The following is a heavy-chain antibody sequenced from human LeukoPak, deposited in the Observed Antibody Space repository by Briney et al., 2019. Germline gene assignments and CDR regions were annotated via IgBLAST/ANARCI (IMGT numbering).Heavy chain of an antibody. CDR1: GGSVSSGSYY. CDR2: IYYSGST. CDR3: ARIAAAGRYFDY. V-gene: IGHV4-61*01. D-gene: IGHD6-13*01. Sequence: SETLSLTCTVSGGSVSSGSYYWSWIRQPPGKGLEWIGYIYYSGSTNYNPSLKSRVTISVDTSKNQFSLKLSSVTAADTAVYYCARIAAAGRYFDYWGQGTLVTVSS. J-gene: IGHJ4*02.